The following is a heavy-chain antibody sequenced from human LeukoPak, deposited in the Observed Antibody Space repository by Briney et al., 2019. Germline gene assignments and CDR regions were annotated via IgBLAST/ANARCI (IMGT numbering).Heavy chain of an antibody. D-gene: IGHD6-6*01. CDR1: GGTFSSYA. J-gene: IGHJ5*02. CDR2: IIPIFGTA. V-gene: IGHV1-69*05. CDR3: ARGIAARPDGRWFDP. Sequence: ASVKVSCKASGGTFSSYAISWVRQAPGQGLEWMGGIIPIFGTANYAQKFQGRVTITTDESTSTAYMGLSSLRSEDTAVYYCARGIAARPDGRWFDPWGQGTLVTVYS.